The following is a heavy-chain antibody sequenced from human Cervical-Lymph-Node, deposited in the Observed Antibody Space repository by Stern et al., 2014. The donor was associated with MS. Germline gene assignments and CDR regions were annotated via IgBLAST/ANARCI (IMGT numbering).Heavy chain of an antibody. V-gene: IGHV3-23*04. CDR1: GFTFSNYA. CDR2: VDGSGGST. CDR3: SKGYDSGDFYYFDY. D-gene: IGHD4-17*01. Sequence: VQLVESGGGLVPPGGSLRLSCAASGFTFSNYAMSWVRQAPGKGLEWVSAVDGSGGSTSYADSVKGRFSISRDNSKNMLYLQMNSLRAEDTAVYYCSKGYDSGDFYYFDYWGQGSLVTVSS. J-gene: IGHJ4*02.